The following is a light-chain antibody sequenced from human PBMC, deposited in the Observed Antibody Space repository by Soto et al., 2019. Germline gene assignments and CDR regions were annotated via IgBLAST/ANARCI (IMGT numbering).Light chain of an antibody. CDR3: AAWDDSLSVV. V-gene: IGLV1-47*01. CDR2: RNN. CDR1: SSNIGSNY. Sequence: QSVLTQPPSASRTPGQRVTISCSGSSSNIGSNYVYWYQQLPGTAPKLLIYRNNQRPSGVPDRFSGSKSGTSASLAISRLRSEDEADYYCAAWDDSLSVVFGGGTKLTVL. J-gene: IGLJ2*01.